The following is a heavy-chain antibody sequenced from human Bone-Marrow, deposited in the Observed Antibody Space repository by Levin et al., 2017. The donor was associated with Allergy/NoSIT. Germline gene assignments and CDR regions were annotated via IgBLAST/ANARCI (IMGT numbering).Heavy chain of an antibody. CDR2: IIPIFGTA. CDR1: GGTFSSYA. D-gene: IGHD4-11*01. CDR3: ARVGPLGYSNYSPPYYMDV. Sequence: SVKVSCKASGGTFSSYAISWVRQAPGQGLEWMGGIIPIFGTANYAQKFQGRVTITAEESTSTAYMELSSLRSEDTAVYYCARVGPLGYSNYSPPYYMDVWGKGTTVTVSS. J-gene: IGHJ6*03. V-gene: IGHV1-69*13.